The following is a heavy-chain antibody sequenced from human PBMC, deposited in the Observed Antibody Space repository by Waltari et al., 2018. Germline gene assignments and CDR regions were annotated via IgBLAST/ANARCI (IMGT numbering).Heavy chain of an antibody. CDR3: ARERHRLMEEGYLMALDP. CDR1: GYTFSDYG. Sequence: QVQLVQSGAEVKKPGASVKVSCKASGYTFSDYGISWVRQAPGQGLEWMGWIIGKNGHTNHAPKFQGRLIMTEDTSATTVYMELTYLTSDDTAVYYCARERHRLMEEGYLMALDPWGQGTLVTVSS. V-gene: IGHV1-18*01. D-gene: IGHD3-3*01. CDR2: IIGKNGHT. J-gene: IGHJ5*02.